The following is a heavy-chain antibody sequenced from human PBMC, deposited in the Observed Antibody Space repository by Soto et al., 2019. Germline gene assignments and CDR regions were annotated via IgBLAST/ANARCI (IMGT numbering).Heavy chain of an antibody. CDR2: ITPMFGRP. Sequence: QAQLVQSGAEVRKPGSSVKVSCKASGGTFTNYAINWVRQAPGQGLEWMGDITPMFGRPNYAQKFQGRITITAVDTTGTTYMELISLRSADTALYFCEREVRVPTPGICHWGQGTLVTVSS. J-gene: IGHJ4*02. V-gene: IGHV1-69*01. D-gene: IGHD3-3*02. CDR1: GGTFTNYA. CDR3: EREVRVPTPGICH.